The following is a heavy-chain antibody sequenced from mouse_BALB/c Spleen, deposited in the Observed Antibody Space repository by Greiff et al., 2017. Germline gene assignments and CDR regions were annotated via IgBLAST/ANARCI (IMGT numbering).Heavy chain of an antibody. CDR1: GYTFTSYW. CDR2: INPSTGYT. D-gene: IGHD4-1*01. Sequence: QVQLQQPGAELVKPGASVKMSCKASGYTFTSYWMHWVKQRPGKGLEWIGYINPSTGYTEYNQKFKDKATLTADKSSSTAYMQLSSLTSEDSAVYYCARLDWDPYFDYWGQGTTLTVSS. J-gene: IGHJ2*01. CDR3: ARLDWDPYFDY. V-gene: IGHV1S26*01.